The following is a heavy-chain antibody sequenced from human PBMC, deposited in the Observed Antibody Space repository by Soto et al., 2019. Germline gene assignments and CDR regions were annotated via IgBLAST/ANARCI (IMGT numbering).Heavy chain of an antibody. V-gene: IGHV4-34*01. J-gene: IGHJ6*03. Sequence: QVQLQQWGAGLLKPSETLSLTCAVYGGSFSGYQWSWIRQTPGKGLEWIGEINDSGNINYNPSLKSRVTILLDTPKTQISRKLSSVTAADSAVYYCARGVILWFGELSRRGGYHYYMDVWGKGTTVTVSS. CDR1: GGSFSGYQ. CDR2: INDSGNI. D-gene: IGHD3-10*01. CDR3: ARGVILWFGELSRRGGYHYYMDV.